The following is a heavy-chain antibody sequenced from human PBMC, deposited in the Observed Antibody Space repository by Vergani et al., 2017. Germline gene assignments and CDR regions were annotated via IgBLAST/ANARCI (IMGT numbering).Heavy chain of an antibody. Sequence: EVQLVESGGGLVQPGGSLRLSCAASGFTFSSYEMNWVRQAPGKGLEWVSYISSSGSTIYYADSVKGRFTISRDNAKNSLYLQMNSLRAEDTAVYYCAGFIAVAGPVGWFDPWGQGTLVTVSS. D-gene: IGHD6-19*01. V-gene: IGHV3-48*03. CDR1: GFTFSSYE. CDR3: AGFIAVAGPVGWFDP. J-gene: IGHJ5*02. CDR2: ISSSGSTI.